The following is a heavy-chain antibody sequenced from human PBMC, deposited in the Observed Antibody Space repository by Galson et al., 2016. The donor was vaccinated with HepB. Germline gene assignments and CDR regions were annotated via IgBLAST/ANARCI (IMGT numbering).Heavy chain of an antibody. CDR1: GFTFSRYD. J-gene: IGHJ6*03. V-gene: IGHV3-13*01. CDR3: VSVSISCSTWCHMDV. Sequence: LRLSCAASGFTFSRYDMHWVRQATGRGLEWVSAIGTIGESYYSDSVKGRFTISREDANNSLYLQMNSLRAGDTAVYYCVSVSISCSTWCHMDVWGKGTTVTVSS. CDR2: IGTIGES. D-gene: IGHD6-13*01.